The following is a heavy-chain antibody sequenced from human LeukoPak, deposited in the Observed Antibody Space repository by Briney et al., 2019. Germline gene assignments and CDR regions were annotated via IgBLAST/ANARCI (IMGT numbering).Heavy chain of an antibody. CDR2: ISYDGSNK. V-gene: IGHV3-30*03. J-gene: IGHJ4*02. D-gene: IGHD5-12*01. Sequence: GGSLRLSCAASGFTFSSYGMHWVRQAPGKGLEWVAVISYDGSNKYYADSVKGRFTISRDNSKNTLYLQMNSLRAEDTAVYYCARGRYMSPYFDYWGQGTLVTVSS. CDR1: GFTFSSYG. CDR3: ARGRYMSPYFDY.